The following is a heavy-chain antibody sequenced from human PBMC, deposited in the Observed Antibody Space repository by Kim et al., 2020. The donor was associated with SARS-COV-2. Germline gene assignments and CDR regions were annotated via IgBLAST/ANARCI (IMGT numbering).Heavy chain of an antibody. J-gene: IGHJ4*02. Sequence: SETLSLTCTVSGGSISSSSYYWGWIRQPPGKGLEWIGSIYYSGSTYYNPSLKSRVTISVDTSKNQLSLKLSSVTAADTAVYYCARHRSAARVDFDYWGQGTLVTVSS. V-gene: IGHV4-39*01. D-gene: IGHD6-25*01. CDR1: GGSISSSSYY. CDR3: ARHRSAARVDFDY. CDR2: IYYSGST.